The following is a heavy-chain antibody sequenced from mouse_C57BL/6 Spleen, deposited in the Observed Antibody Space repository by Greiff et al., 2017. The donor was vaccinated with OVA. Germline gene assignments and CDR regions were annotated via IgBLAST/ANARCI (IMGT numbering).Heavy chain of an antibody. V-gene: IGHV5-16*01. CDR2: INYDGSST. CDR1: GFTFSDYY. Sequence: EVMLVESAGGLVQPGSSMKLSCTASGFTFSDYYMAWVRQVPEKGLEWVANINYDGSSTYYLDSLKSRFIISRDNAKNILYLQMSSLKSEDTATYYCAREGEGYYFDYWGQGTTLTVSS. J-gene: IGHJ2*01. CDR3: AREGEGYYFDY.